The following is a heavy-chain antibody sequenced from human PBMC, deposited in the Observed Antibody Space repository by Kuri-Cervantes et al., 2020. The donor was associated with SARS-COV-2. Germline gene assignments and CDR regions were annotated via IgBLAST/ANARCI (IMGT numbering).Heavy chain of an antibody. V-gene: IGHV7-4-1*02. J-gene: IGHJ4*02. CDR1: GYTSTFYA. CDR2: INTKTGKP. D-gene: IGHD1-26*01. CDR3: AMLEGVGVDY. Sequence: ASVKVSCKASGYTSTFYAMNWVRQAPGQGLEWMGWINTKTGKPTFAQAFTGRFVLSFDASVSTAYLQINSLKVEDTAVYFCAMLEGVGVDYWGQGTQVTVSS.